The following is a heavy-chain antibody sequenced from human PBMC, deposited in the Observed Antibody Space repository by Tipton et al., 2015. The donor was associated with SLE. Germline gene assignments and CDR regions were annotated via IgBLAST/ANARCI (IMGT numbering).Heavy chain of an antibody. V-gene: IGHV3-9*01. CDR3: AKAQRPYFFDSSGFDY. D-gene: IGHD3-22*01. CDR1: GVTFDDYS. J-gene: IGHJ4*02. Sequence: SLRLSCAASGVTFDDYSMHWVRQSPGKGLEWVSGISWNSDTLGYADSVKGRFTISRDNAKNSLFLQMNSLRPEDTALYYCAKAQRPYFFDSSGFDYWGQGTFVTVSS. CDR2: ISWNSDTL.